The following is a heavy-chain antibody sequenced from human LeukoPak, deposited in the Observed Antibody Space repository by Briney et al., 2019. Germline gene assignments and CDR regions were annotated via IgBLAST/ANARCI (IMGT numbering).Heavy chain of an antibody. V-gene: IGHV3-74*01. CDR2: INSDGSWT. CDR1: GNYW. D-gene: IGHD2/OR15-2a*01. Sequence: GGSLRLSCAASGNYWMHWVRQSPGKGLVWVSHINSDGSWTSYADSVKGRFTISKDNAKNTVYLQMNSLRAEDTAVYYCVSFYETYWGRGTLVTVSS. J-gene: IGHJ4*02. CDR3: VSFYETY.